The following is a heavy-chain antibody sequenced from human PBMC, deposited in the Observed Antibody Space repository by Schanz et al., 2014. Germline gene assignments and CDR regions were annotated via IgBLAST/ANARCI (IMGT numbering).Heavy chain of an antibody. J-gene: IGHJ3*01. V-gene: IGHV3-30*04. CDR2: TSTDGTKT. D-gene: IGHD3-16*01. CDR3: TRDRGALINHNDALDL. Sequence: QVQLVESGGGLVKPGTSLRLSCAASGFTFRGHAMHWVRQAPGQGLEKVAVTSTDGTKTYYAASVRGRFTISRDNSKNTVYLQMNSLRSEDTAVYYCTRDRGALINHNDALDLWGQGTMVSVSS. CDR1: GFTFRGHA.